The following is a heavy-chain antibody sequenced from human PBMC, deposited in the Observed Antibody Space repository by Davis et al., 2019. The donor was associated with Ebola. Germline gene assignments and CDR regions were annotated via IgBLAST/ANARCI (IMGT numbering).Heavy chain of an antibody. CDR3: AKEGRLVPRYFQH. CDR1: GFTFSAYW. CDR2: TNSDGSGT. D-gene: IGHD6-19*01. Sequence: GESLKISCAASGFTFSAYWMHWVRQAPGKGLVWVSRTNSDGSGTSYADSVRGRFTISRDNAKNTLYLRMNSLRAEDTAVYYCAKEGRLVPRYFQHWGQGTLVTVSS. V-gene: IGHV3-74*01. J-gene: IGHJ1*01.